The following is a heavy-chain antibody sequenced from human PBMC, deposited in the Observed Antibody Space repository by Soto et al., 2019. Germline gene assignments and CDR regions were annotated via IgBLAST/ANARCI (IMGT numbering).Heavy chain of an antibody. CDR2: IYYSGST. Sequence: SETLSLTCTVSGGSVSSGSYYWSWIRQPPGKGLEWIGYIYYSGSTNYNPSLKSRVTISVDTSKNQFSLKLSSVTAADTAVYYCARALRAYCGDDCYSAYFDYWGQGTLVTVSS. CDR1: GGSVSSGSYY. CDR3: ARALRAYCGDDCYSAYFDY. V-gene: IGHV4-61*01. J-gene: IGHJ4*02. D-gene: IGHD2-21*02.